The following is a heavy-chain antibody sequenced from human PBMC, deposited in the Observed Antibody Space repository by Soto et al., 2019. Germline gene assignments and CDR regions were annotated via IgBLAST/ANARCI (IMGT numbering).Heavy chain of an antibody. V-gene: IGHV4-59*01. J-gene: IGHJ4*02. CDR2: IYYSGST. D-gene: IGHD1-26*01. CDR3: AREGVGASSWFDY. Sequence: QVQLQESGPGLVKPSETLSLTCTVSGGSISSYYWSWIRQPPGKGLEWIGYIYYSGSTNYNPSLTSRVTISVDTSKNQFSLKLSSVTAADTAVYYCAREGVGASSWFDYWGQGTLVTVSS. CDR1: GGSISSYY.